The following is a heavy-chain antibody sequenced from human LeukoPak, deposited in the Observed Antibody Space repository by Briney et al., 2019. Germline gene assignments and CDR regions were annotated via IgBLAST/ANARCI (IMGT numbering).Heavy chain of an antibody. D-gene: IGHD1-14*01. CDR1: GGSISSGSYY. CDR2: IYTSGST. CDR3: ALRISYDAFDI. J-gene: IGHJ3*02. Sequence: PSQTLSLTCTVSGGSISSGSYYWSWIRQPAGKGLEWIGRIYTSGSTNYNPSLKSRVTISVDTSKNQFSLKLSSVTAADTAVYYCALRISYDAFDIWGQGTMVTVSS. V-gene: IGHV4-61*02.